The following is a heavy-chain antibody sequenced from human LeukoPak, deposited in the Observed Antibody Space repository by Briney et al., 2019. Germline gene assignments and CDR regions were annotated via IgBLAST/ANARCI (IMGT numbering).Heavy chain of an antibody. CDR3: ARFLEYSSSSYYYYGMDV. J-gene: IGHJ6*02. CDR2: ISTRSSYI. D-gene: IGHD6-6*01. Sequence: GGSLRLSCAASGSTFSSYSLNWVRQAPGKGLEWVSSISTRSSYIVYADSVKGRFTISRDNAKNSLYLQMNSLRAEDTAVYYCARFLEYSSSSYYYYGMDVWGQGTTVTVSS. CDR1: GSTFSSYS. V-gene: IGHV3-21*01.